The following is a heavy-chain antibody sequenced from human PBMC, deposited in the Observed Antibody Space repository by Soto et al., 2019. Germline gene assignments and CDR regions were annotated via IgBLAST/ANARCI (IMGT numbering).Heavy chain of an antibody. CDR2: ISPSGGST. V-gene: IGHV1-46*01. Sequence: ASVKVSCKASGYTFTNYNIHWVRQAPGQGLEWMGIISPSGGSTSYGQNFQGRVTMTRDTSTSTVYMELSSLRSEDTAVYYCARGVSSARGPPFYWGQGTLVTVSS. CDR1: GYTFTNYN. J-gene: IGHJ4*02. CDR3: ARGVSSARGPPFY. D-gene: IGHD6-19*01.